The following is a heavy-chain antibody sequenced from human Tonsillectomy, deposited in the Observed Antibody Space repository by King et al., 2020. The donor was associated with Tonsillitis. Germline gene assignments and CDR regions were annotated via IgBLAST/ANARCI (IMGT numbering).Heavy chain of an antibody. CDR2: ISSSSSYI. CDR3: ARANAVDTAMDYYYYYYGMDV. V-gene: IGHV3-21*01. J-gene: IGHJ6*02. D-gene: IGHD5-18*01. Sequence: VQLVESGGGLVKPGGSLRLSCAASGFTFSSYSMNWVRQAPGKGLEWVSSISSSSSYIYYADSVKGRFTISRDNAKNSLYLQMNSLRAEDTAVYYCARANAVDTAMDYYYYYYGMDVWGQGTTVTVSS. CDR1: GFTFSSYS.